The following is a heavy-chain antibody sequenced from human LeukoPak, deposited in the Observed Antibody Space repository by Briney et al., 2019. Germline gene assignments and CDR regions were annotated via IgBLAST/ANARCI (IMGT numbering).Heavy chain of an antibody. CDR3: ARTSDCSSTSCYDGDYYYYYMDV. V-gene: IGHV4-31*03. Sequence: SETLSLTCTVSGGSISSGGYYWSWIRQHPGKGLEWIGYIYYSGSTYYNPSLRSRVTISVDTSKNQFSLKLSSVTAADTAVYYCARTSDCSSTSCYDGDYYYYYMDVWGKGTTVTVSS. J-gene: IGHJ6*03. CDR1: GGSISSGGYY. CDR2: IYYSGST. D-gene: IGHD2-2*01.